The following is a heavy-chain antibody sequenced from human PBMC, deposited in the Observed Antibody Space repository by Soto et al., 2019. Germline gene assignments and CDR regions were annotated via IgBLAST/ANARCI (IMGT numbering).Heavy chain of an antibody. CDR2: SYHSGST. CDR3: ARGWDMAVTIFDY. D-gene: IGHD5-12*01. V-gene: IGHV4-4*02. CDR1: GGSISSSNW. J-gene: IGHJ4*02. Sequence: QVQLQESGPGLVKPSGTLSLTCAVSGGSISSSNWWSWWRHPPRKGLVWFGESYHSGSTNYNPSLQRRVTISVDDSTNNFSLKLRCLAAAAAAVDYCARGWDMAVTIFDYWGQGTLVTVSS.